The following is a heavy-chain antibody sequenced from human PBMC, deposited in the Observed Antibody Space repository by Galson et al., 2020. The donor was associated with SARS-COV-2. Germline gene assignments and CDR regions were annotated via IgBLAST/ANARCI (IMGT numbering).Heavy chain of an antibody. CDR2: IYYSGST. CDR1: GGSISSSSYY. D-gene: IGHD6-13*01. V-gene: IGHV4-39*07. Sequence: SETLSLTCTVSGGSISSSSYYWGWIRQPPGKGLEWIGSIYYSGSTYYNPSLKSRVTISVDTSKNQFSLKLSSVTAADTAVYYCARKSSSWYDALDIWGQGTMVTVSS. J-gene: IGHJ3*02. CDR3: ARKSSSWYDALDI.